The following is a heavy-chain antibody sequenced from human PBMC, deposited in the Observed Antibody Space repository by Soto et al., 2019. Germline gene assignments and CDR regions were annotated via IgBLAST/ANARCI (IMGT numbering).Heavy chain of an antibody. D-gene: IGHD3-10*01. Sequence: EVQLLESGGGLVQPGGSLRLSCGVSGFTFNDFEMNWVRQAPGKGLEWLAYIDGSGTTKKYADSVRGRFTISRDNPNNSLFLQMSSLSAADTSIYYCARGFGGFNDWGQGTLVSVSS. CDR1: GFTFNDFE. CDR3: ARGFGGFND. J-gene: IGHJ4*02. V-gene: IGHV3-48*03. CDR2: IDGSGTTK.